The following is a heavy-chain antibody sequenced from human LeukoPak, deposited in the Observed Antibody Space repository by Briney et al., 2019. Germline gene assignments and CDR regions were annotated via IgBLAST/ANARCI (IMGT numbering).Heavy chain of an antibody. Sequence: GSSVKVSCKASGGTFSNYGISGVRQAPGQGLEWLGRIIPIIGITNYAQKFQGRVTITADKSTSTAYMELSTLRPEDTAVYYCARWAGYCGGATCPYYLDFWGQGTLVTVSS. V-gene: IGHV1-69*04. J-gene: IGHJ4*02. CDR1: GGTFSNYG. CDR3: ARWAGYCGGATCPYYLDF. CDR2: IIPIIGIT. D-gene: IGHD2-21*01.